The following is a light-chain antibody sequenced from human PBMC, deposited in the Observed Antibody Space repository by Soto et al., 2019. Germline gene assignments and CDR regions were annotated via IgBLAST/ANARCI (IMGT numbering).Light chain of an antibody. J-gene: IGKJ1*01. CDR3: QQSYITLWT. CDR2: AAS. V-gene: IGKV1-39*01. CDR1: QSISSY. Sequence: DIQMTQSPSSLSSSVGDIVTITCRASQSISSYLNWYQQKPGKAPKLLIYAASSLQSGDPSRFSGSGSGTDFTLTSSSLQPEDFATYYCQQSYITLWTFGQGTKVEIK.